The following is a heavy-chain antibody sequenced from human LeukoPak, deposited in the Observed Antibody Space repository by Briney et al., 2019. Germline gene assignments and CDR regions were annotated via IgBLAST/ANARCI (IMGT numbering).Heavy chain of an antibody. CDR1: GFTFGDYG. CDR2: INWNAGTK. CDR3: ARGAFYSSGWYENY. V-gene: IGHV3-20*04. D-gene: IGHD6-19*01. Sequence: GGSLSFSCAAAGFTFGDYGMSWVRQAPGKGLGWFSGINWNAGTKNYADSVKGRFTISRDNAKNSLYLQMNSLRAEDMALYYCARGAFYSSGWYENYWGQGALVTVSS. J-gene: IGHJ4*02.